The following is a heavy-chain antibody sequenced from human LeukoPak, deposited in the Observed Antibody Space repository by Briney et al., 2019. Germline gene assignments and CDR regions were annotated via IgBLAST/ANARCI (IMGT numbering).Heavy chain of an antibody. Sequence: ASVKVSCKASGYTFTNYYMYWVRQAPGQGLEWMGWISAYNGNTNYAQKLQGRVTMTTDTSTSTAYMELRSLRSDDTAVYYCARIAPMVRGVPNWFDPWGQGTLVTVSS. CDR3: ARIAPMVRGVPNWFDP. D-gene: IGHD3-10*01. J-gene: IGHJ5*02. CDR1: GYTFTNYY. V-gene: IGHV1-18*04. CDR2: ISAYNGNT.